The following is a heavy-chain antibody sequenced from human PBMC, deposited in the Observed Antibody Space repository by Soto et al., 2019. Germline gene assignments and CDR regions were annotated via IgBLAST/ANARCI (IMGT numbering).Heavy chain of an antibody. J-gene: IGHJ3*02. V-gene: IGHV4-34*01. CDR1: AGSFSHYY. Sequence: PSETLSLTCTVYAGSFSHYYWNWIRQSPGKGLEWIGKIKHGGSSSYNPSLRSRVSISADMSKNQFSLTLSSVTAADTAVYYCARGGSSDWQVALDIWGQGTMVTVSS. CDR2: IKHGGSS. D-gene: IGHD6-19*01. CDR3: ARGGSSDWQVALDI.